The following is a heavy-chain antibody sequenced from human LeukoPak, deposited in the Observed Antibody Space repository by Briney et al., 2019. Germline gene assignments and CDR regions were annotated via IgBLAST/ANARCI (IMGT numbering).Heavy chain of an antibody. Sequence: GGSLRLSCAASGFTFSSYGMHWVRQAPGKGLEWVAVIRYDGSNKYYADSVKGRFTISRDNSKHTLYLQMNSLRAEDTAVYYCARDVPAYYYDSSGYTDGFDIWGQGTMVTVSS. CDR1: GFTFSSYG. V-gene: IGHV3-33*01. J-gene: IGHJ3*02. D-gene: IGHD3-22*01. CDR3: ARDVPAYYYDSSGYTDGFDI. CDR2: IRYDGSNK.